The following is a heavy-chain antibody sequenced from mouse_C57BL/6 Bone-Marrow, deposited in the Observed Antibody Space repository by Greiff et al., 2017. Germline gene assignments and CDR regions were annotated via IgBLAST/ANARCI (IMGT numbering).Heavy chain of an antibody. V-gene: IGHV1-82*01. CDR2: IYPGDGDT. J-gene: IGHJ2*01. CDR1: GYAFSSSW. CDR3: ARGGGLRRPDY. D-gene: IGHD2-2*01. Sequence: VKLQQSGPELVKPGASVKISCKASGYAFSSSWMNWVKQRPGKGLEWIGRIYPGDGDTNYNGKFKGKATLTADKSSSTAYMQLSSLTSEDSAVYFCARGGGLRRPDYWGQGTTLTVSS.